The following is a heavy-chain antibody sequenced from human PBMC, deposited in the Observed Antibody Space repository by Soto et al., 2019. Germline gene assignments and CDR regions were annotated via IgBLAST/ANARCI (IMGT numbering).Heavy chain of an antibody. CDR2: ISYDGSNK. D-gene: IGHD5-12*01. J-gene: IGHJ5*02. CDR1: GFTFRSYG. Sequence: QVQLVESGGGVVQPGRSLRLSCAVSGFTFRSYGMHWVRQAPGKGQEWVAVISYDGSNKYYAASVKGRFTISRDNSKNTLYVQMNSLRAQDTAVYYCAKGSRDGYNSNWFDPSGQGTLVTVSS. V-gene: IGHV3-30*18. CDR3: AKGSRDGYNSNWFDP.